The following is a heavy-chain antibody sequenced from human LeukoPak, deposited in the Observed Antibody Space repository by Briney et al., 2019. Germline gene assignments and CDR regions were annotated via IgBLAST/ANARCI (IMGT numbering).Heavy chain of an antibody. CDR2: ITSSGSSM. V-gene: IGHV3-21*04. D-gene: IGHD6-19*01. CDR3: AKDMVPAVAGTDYYYYGMDV. CDR1: GFTFSGYS. J-gene: IGHJ6*02. Sequence: KTGGSLRLSCAGSGFTFSGYSLNWVRQAPGKGLEWVSSITSSGSSMYYADSVKGRFTISRDNAESSVYLQMNSLRAEDTALYYCAKDMVPAVAGTDYYYYGMDVWGQGTTVTVSS.